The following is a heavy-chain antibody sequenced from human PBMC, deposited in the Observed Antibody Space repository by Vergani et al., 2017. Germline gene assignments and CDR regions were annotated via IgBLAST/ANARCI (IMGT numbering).Heavy chain of an antibody. D-gene: IGHD3-10*01. J-gene: IGHJ6*02. CDR1: GGTFSSYT. CDR2: IIPILGIA. Sequence: QVQLVQSGAEVKKPGSSVKVSCKASGGTFSSYTISWVRQAPGQGLEWMGRIIPILGIANYAQKFQGRVTITADKSTSTAYMELSSLRSEDTAVYYCASAPGGGVIGYYYGMDVWGQGTTVTVSS. V-gene: IGHV1-69*02. CDR3: ASAPGGGVIGYYYGMDV.